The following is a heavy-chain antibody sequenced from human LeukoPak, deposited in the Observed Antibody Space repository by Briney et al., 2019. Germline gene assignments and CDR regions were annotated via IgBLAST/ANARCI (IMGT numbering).Heavy chain of an antibody. CDR2: INHSGRN. Sequence: SETLSLTCAVYGGSFSGYYWSWIRQPPGKGLEWIGEINHSGRNNYNPSLKSRVTISVDTSKTQFSLNLSSVTAADTAVYYCARVVLRRGPGIAVAGSWTPPVDVWGQGTTVTVSS. CDR1: GGSFSGYY. D-gene: IGHD6-19*01. V-gene: IGHV4-34*01. CDR3: ARVVLRRGPGIAVAGSWTPPVDV. J-gene: IGHJ6*02.